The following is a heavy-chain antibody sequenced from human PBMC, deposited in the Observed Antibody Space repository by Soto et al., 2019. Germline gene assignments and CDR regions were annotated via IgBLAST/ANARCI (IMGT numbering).Heavy chain of an antibody. CDR3: ARTKGSGSYSYYFDY. CDR2: IKQDGSEK. CDR1: GFTFSSYW. V-gene: IGHV3-7*03. Sequence: PVGSLRLSCAASGFTFSSYWVSWVRQAPGKGLEWVANIKQDGSEKYYVDSVKGRFTISRDNAKNSLYLQMNSLRAEDTAVYYCARTKGSGSYSYYFDYWGQGTLVTVSS. D-gene: IGHD1-26*01. J-gene: IGHJ4*02.